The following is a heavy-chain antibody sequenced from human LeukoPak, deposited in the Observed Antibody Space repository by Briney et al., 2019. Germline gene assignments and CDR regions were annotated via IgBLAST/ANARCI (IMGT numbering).Heavy chain of an antibody. CDR1: GFTFSSYA. D-gene: IGHD6-19*01. Sequence: PGRSLRLSCAASGFTFSSYAMHWVRQAPGKGLEWVAVISYDGSNKYYADSVKGRFTISRDNSKNTLYLQMNSLRAEDTAVYYCAKDGRSSGWPNWGYYYMDVWGKGTTVTVSS. V-gene: IGHV3-30*04. J-gene: IGHJ6*03. CDR2: ISYDGSNK. CDR3: AKDGRSSGWPNWGYYYMDV.